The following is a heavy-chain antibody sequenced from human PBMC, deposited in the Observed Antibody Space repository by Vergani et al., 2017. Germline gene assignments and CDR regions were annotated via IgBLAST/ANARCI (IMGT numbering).Heavy chain of an antibody. D-gene: IGHD3-10*01. Sequence: QVQLQESGPGLVKPSQTLSLTCAVSGGSISSGGYSWSWILQPPGKGLEWIGYIYHSGSTYYNPSLKSRVTISVDRSKNQFSLKLSSVTAADTAVYYCASAYGSGVGIGYWGQGTLVTVSS. CDR1: GGSISSGGYS. CDR2: IYHSGST. V-gene: IGHV4-30-2*01. CDR3: ASAYGSGVGIGY. J-gene: IGHJ4*02.